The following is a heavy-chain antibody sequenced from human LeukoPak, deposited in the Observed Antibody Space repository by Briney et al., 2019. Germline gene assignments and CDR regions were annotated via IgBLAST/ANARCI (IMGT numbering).Heavy chain of an antibody. CDR3: ARDQSWITGFDV. V-gene: IGHV6-1*01. Sequence: SQTLSLTCAISGDSVSSNSAAWNRIRQSPSRGLEWLGRTYYRSKWYNDYAVSVKSRMIINPDTSKNQFSLLLKSMTPEDTAVYYCARDQSWITGFDVWGQGTIVTVSS. J-gene: IGHJ3*01. CDR2: TYYRSKWYN. D-gene: IGHD2-8*02. CDR1: GDSVSSNSAA.